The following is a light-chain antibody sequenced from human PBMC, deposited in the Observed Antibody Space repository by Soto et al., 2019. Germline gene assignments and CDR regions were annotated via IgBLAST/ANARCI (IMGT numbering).Light chain of an antibody. V-gene: IGKV1-39*01. CDR2: GAS. CDR1: QSISIY. J-gene: IGKJ5*01. CDR3: QQSYSTPPIT. Sequence: DIQMTQSPSSLSASVGDTVTLTCRASQSISIYLNWYLQKPGRAPKLLIYGASSLHSGVPSRFSGSGSGTDFTLTISSLQPEDSATYYCQQSYSTPPITFGPGTRLEIK.